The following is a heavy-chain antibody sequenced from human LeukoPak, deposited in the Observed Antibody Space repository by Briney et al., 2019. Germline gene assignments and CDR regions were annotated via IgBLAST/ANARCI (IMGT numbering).Heavy chain of an antibody. Sequence: GGSLRLSCAASGFKFDDYSMHWVRQAPGKGLEWVSLINRDGGRTFYADSVKGRFTISRDNNKNSLCLQMNSLRTDDTALYYCAKEMLGTRWITYDSWGQGTLVTVSS. J-gene: IGHJ4*02. D-gene: IGHD5-12*01. CDR2: INRDGGRT. V-gene: IGHV3-43*01. CDR1: GFKFDDYS. CDR3: AKEMLGTRWITYDS.